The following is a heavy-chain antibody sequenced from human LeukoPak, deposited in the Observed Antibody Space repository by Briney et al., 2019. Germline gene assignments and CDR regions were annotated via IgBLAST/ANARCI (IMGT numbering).Heavy chain of an antibody. Sequence: GGSLRLSCVASGYTFSSFSINWVRQAPGKGLEWVSSISVRSNYIYYADPVRGRFSISRDDARNSLYLQMDSLRGDDTAVYYCVRLRRNYDSSGYYYYYDYWGQGTLVTVSS. D-gene: IGHD3-22*01. CDR3: VRLRRNYDSSGYYYYYDY. CDR1: GYTFSSFS. J-gene: IGHJ4*02. CDR2: ISVRSNYI. V-gene: IGHV3-21*01.